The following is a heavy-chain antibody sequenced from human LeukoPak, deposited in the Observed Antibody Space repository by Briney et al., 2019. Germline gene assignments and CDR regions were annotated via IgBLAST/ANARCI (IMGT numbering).Heavy chain of an antibody. D-gene: IGHD3-16*02. CDR1: GGSISSSSYY. V-gene: IGHV4-39*01. CDR2: IYYSGST. J-gene: IGHJ4*02. CDR3: ARHDYVWGTYHN. Sequence: SETLSLTCTVSGGSISSSSYYWGWIRQPPGKGLEWIGSIYYSGSTYYNPSLKSRVTISVDTSKNQFSLKLSSVTAADTAVYYCARHDYVWGTYHNWGQGTLVTVSS.